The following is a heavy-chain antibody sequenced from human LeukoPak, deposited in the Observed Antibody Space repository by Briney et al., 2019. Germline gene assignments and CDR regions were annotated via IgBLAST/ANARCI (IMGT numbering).Heavy chain of an antibody. V-gene: IGHV3-30*18. D-gene: IGHD1-1*01. CDR2: VSYDGNTK. CDR3: AKEKYNWNDYFDH. Sequence: GGSLRLSCAASGFTFSSNGIHWVRQAPGKGLEWVAVVSYDGNTKCYADSVKGRFTISRDNSKNIGYLQMNSLRAEDTAVYHCAKEKYNWNDYFDHWGQGTLVTVSS. CDR1: GFTFSSNG. J-gene: IGHJ4*02.